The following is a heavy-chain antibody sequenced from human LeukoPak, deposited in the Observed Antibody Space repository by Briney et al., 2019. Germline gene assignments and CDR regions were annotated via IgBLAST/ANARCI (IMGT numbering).Heavy chain of an antibody. Sequence: ASVKVSCKASGGTFSSYAISWVRQAPGQGLEWMGGSLPVFATANYAQQFQGRVTMTRDTSTSTGYMELSSLRSEDTAVYYCARDLTHPEDSSGYLDYWGQGTLVTVSS. CDR3: ARDLTHPEDSSGYLDY. CDR2: SLPVFATA. D-gene: IGHD3-22*01. V-gene: IGHV1-69*05. J-gene: IGHJ4*02. CDR1: GGTFSSYA.